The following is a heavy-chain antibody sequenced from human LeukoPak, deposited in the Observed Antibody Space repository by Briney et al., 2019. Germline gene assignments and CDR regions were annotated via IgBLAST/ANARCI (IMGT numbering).Heavy chain of an antibody. J-gene: IGHJ5*02. CDR2: INHSGST. V-gene: IGHV4-34*01. CDR1: GGSFSGYY. CDR3: ARAGYYYGSGSYRRAPNWFDP. Sequence: PSETLSLTCAVYGGSFSGYYWTWIRQPPGKGLEGIGEINHSGSTNYNPSLKSRVTISVDTSKNQFSLKLSSVTAEDTAVYYCARAGYYYGSGSYRRAPNWFDPWGQGTLVTVSS. D-gene: IGHD3-10*01.